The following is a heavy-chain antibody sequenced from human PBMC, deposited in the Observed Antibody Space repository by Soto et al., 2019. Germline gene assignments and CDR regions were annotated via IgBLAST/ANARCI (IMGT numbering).Heavy chain of an antibody. J-gene: IGHJ3*02. V-gene: IGHV4-59*01. CDR1: GGSISSYY. D-gene: IGHD3-16*01. CDR2: IYYSGST. Sequence: PSETLSLTCTVSGGSISSYYLSWIRQPPGKGLEWIGYIYYSGSTNYNPSLKSRVTISVDTSKNQFSLKLSSVTAADTAVYYCARWYGYGSGESIDAFDIWGQGTMVTVSS. CDR3: ARWYGYGSGESIDAFDI.